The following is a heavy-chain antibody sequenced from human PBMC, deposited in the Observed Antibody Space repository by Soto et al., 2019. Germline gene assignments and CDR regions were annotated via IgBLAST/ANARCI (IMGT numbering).Heavy chain of an antibody. Sequence: PGGSLRLSCAASGVTFSIYAVHWVRQAPGKGLEWVSGLNGSGGRTFYADSVKGRFTISRDNSKNTLYLQMNSLRVEDTAVYYCVKGGQKDTAYYYHYMDVWGKGTTVTVSS. CDR1: GVTFSIYA. CDR2: LNGSGGRT. V-gene: IGHV3-23*01. CDR3: VKGGQKDTAYYYHYMDV. J-gene: IGHJ6*03. D-gene: IGHD3-16*01.